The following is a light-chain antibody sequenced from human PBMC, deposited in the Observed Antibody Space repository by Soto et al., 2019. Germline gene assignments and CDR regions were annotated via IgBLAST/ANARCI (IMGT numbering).Light chain of an antibody. Sequence: QSALTQPASVSASPGQSITISCTGTSSDVGTYKYVSWYQQHPGKAPKLMIYDVSNRPSGVSNRFSGSKSGNTASLIISGLPTEEEDDYYCSSYTTSSTLVFGGGTKLTVL. CDR3: SSYTTSSTLV. J-gene: IGLJ2*01. CDR2: DVS. CDR1: SSDVGTYKY. V-gene: IGLV2-14*01.